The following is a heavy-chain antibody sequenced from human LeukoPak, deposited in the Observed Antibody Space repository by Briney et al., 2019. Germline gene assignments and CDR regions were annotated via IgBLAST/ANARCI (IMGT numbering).Heavy chain of an antibody. J-gene: IGHJ4*02. Sequence: SETLSLTCTVSGGSISSYYWSWIRQPPGKGLEWIGYVYYSGSTNYNPSLKSRVSISVDTSRSQFSLKLSSVTAADTAVYYCARDKWDSSGHYRLDYWGQGSLVTVSS. CDR3: ARDKWDSSGHYRLDY. CDR2: VYYSGST. CDR1: GGSISSYY. V-gene: IGHV4-59*01. D-gene: IGHD3-22*01.